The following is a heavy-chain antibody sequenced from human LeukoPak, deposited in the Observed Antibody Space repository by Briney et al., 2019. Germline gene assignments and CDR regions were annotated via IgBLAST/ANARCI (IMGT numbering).Heavy chain of an antibody. CDR2: IYYSVST. CDR3: ARLINYDILTGYYKYHFDY. Sequence: SETLSLTCTVSGGSISSYYWSWIRQPPGKGLEWIGYIYYSVSTNYNPSLKSRVTISVDTSKNQFSLKLTSVTAADTDVNYCARLINYDILTGYYKYHFDYWGQGTLVTVSS. V-gene: IGHV4-59*08. J-gene: IGHJ4*02. CDR1: GGSISSYY. D-gene: IGHD3-9*01.